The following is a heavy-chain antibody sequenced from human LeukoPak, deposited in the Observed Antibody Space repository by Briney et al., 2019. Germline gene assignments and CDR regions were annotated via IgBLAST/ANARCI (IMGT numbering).Heavy chain of an antibody. J-gene: IGHJ4*02. V-gene: IGHV4-39*01. Sequence: SETLSLTCTVSGASISSTSYYWGWIRQPPEKGLQWIGSIHYGGSTYYNPSLKSRITISVGTSKNQFSLKLSSVTATDTAVYYCARLTFYYDGSGYYFDYWGQGTLVTVSS. CDR1: GASISSTSYY. D-gene: IGHD3-22*01. CDR2: IHYGGST. CDR3: ARLTFYYDGSGYYFDY.